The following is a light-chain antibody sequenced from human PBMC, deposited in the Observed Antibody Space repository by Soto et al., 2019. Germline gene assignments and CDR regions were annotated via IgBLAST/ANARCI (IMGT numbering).Light chain of an antibody. J-gene: IGKJ1*01. V-gene: IGKV3-11*01. CDR3: QQRSNWPPGGWT. Sequence: EIVLTQSPATLFLSPGERATLSCRASQGVSSYLAWYQQKPGQAPRLLIYDASNRATGIPARFSGSGSGTDFTLTISSLEPEDFAVYYCQQRSNWPPGGWTFGQGTKVEIK. CDR2: DAS. CDR1: QGVSSY.